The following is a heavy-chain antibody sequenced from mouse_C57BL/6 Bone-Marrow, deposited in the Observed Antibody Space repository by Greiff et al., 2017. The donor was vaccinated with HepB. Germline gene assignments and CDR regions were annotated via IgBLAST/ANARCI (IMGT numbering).Heavy chain of an antibody. Sequence: EVMLVESGGGLVQPGGSLKLSCAASGFTFSDYGMAWVRQAPRKGPEWVAFISNLAYSIYYADTVTGRFTISRENAKNTLYLEMSSLRSEDTAMYYCERQTTPGYYAMDYWGQGTSVTVSS. V-gene: IGHV5-15*01. J-gene: IGHJ4*01. CDR2: ISNLAYSI. D-gene: IGHD4-1*02. CDR3: ERQTTPGYYAMDY. CDR1: GFTFSDYG.